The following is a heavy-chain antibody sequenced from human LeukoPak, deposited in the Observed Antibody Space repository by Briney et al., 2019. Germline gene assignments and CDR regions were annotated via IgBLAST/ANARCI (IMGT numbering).Heavy chain of an antibody. CDR2: INPNSGGT. Sequence: ASVRVSFKASGYSFTGYNMRWVRQAPGQGLEWMGWINPNSGGTKYAQTLKGRVTITRDTSISTAYMELSRLRSADTAVYCCARVDTAMVAGGGDYWGQGTLVTAS. J-gene: IGHJ4*02. CDR3: ARVDTAMVAGGGDY. D-gene: IGHD5-18*01. V-gene: IGHV1-2*02. CDR1: GYSFTGYN.